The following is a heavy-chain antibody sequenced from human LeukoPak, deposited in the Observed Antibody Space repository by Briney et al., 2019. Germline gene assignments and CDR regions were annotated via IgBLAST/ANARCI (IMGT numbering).Heavy chain of an antibody. CDR2: TNPNSGGT. V-gene: IGHV1-2*02. Sequence: ASVKVSCKASGYTFTGYYMHWVRQAPGQGLEWMGWTNPNSGGTNYAQKFQGRVTMTRDTSISTAYMELSRLRSDDTAVYYCARDVCSSTSCYVPDYWGQGTLVTVSS. CDR3: ARDVCSSTSCYVPDY. D-gene: IGHD2-2*01. CDR1: GYTFTGYY. J-gene: IGHJ4*02.